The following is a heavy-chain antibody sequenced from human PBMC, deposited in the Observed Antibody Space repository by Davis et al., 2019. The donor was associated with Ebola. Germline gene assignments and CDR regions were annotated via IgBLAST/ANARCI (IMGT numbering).Heavy chain of an antibody. CDR2: ISYDGSNK. V-gene: IGHV3-30*18. CDR3: AKTYCSSTSCYSRTKYYYYGMDV. D-gene: IGHD2-2*01. Sequence: GGSLRLSCAASGFPFSSYTMNWVRQAPGKGLEWVAVISYDGSNKYYADSVKGRFTISRDNSKNTLYLQMNSLRAEDTAVYYCAKTYCSSTSCYSRTKYYYYGMDVWGQGTTVTVSS. J-gene: IGHJ6*02. CDR1: GFPFSSYT.